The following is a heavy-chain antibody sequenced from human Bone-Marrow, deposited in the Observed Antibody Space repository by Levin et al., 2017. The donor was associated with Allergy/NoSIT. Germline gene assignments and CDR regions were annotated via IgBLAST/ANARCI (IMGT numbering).Heavy chain of an antibody. V-gene: IGHV3-48*02. Sequence: GGSLRLSCAASGFTFRHYTMNWVRQAPGKGLEWVSCITSSSDSTYYADSVKGRFTISRDNAKNSLYLQLNRLRDEDTAMYYCARDPARGYYDSSGYSGDHWGQGTLVTVSS. CDR2: ITSSSDST. D-gene: IGHD3-22*01. CDR3: ARDPARGYYDSSGYSGDH. J-gene: IGHJ4*02. CDR1: GFTFRHYT.